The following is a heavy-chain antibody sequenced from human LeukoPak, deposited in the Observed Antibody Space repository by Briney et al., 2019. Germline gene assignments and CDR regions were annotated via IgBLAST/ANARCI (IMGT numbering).Heavy chain of an antibody. V-gene: IGHV4-61*01. CDR3: ARGIGWLTDH. Sequence: PSETLSLTCTVSGGSVSSGTYFLNWIRQPPGKGLEWIGYIDYNGSTNYNPSLKSRFIISVDTSKNQFPLKLSSVTPTDTAVYYCARGIGWLTDHWGQGTLVTVSS. CDR1: GGSVSSGTYF. D-gene: IGHD6-19*01. CDR2: IDYNGST. J-gene: IGHJ4*02.